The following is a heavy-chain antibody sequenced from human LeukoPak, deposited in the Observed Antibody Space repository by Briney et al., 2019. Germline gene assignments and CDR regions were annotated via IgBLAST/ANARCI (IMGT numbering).Heavy chain of an antibody. CDR3: ARGNWDSSGWYYGY. CDR2: IISIFGTA. Sequence: KVSCKASGGTFSSYAIRWVRQAPGQGLEWMGRIISIFGTANYAQKFQGRVTITTDESTNTAYMELSSLRSEDTAVYYCARGNWDSSGWYYGYWGQGTLVTVSS. CDR1: GGTFSSYA. V-gene: IGHV1-69*05. J-gene: IGHJ4*02. D-gene: IGHD6-19*01.